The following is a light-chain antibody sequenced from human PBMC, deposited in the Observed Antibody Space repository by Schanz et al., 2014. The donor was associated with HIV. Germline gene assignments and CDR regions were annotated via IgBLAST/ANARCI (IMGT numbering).Light chain of an antibody. J-gene: IGLJ2*01. Sequence: QSVLTQPPSVSGAPGQRVTISCTGNNSNIGAGYDVHWYQQLPGTAPKLLIYGDSNRPSGVPDRFSGSKSGTSASLAITGLQAEDEADYYCQSYDSSLSGVVFGGGTQLTVL. CDR3: QSYDSSLSGVV. V-gene: IGLV1-40*01. CDR1: NSNIGAGYD. CDR2: GDS.